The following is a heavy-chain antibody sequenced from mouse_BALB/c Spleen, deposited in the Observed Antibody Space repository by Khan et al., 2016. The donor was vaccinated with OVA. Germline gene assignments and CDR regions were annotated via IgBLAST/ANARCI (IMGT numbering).Heavy chain of an antibody. CDR3: AKQPLGHYDIMDY. D-gene: IGHD2-14*01. CDR2: IWSDGTT. Sequence: VQLQESGPGLAAPSQSLSITCTISGFSLTTYGVHWVRQPPGKGLEWLVVIWSDGTTNYYSAFKSRLTIIKDNSSRHAFLKMNSSQTADTAIYFCAKQPLGHYDIMDYWGQGTSVTVSS. J-gene: IGHJ4*01. CDR1: GFSLTTYG. V-gene: IGHV2-6-1*01.